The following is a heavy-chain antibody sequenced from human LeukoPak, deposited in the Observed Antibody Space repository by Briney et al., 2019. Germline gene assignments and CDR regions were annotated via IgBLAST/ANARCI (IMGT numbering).Heavy chain of an antibody. D-gene: IGHD6-13*01. J-gene: IGHJ4*02. Sequence: ASVKVSCKASGYTFTSYGISWVRQAPGQGLEWMGWISAYNGNTNYAQKLQGRVTMTTDTSTSTAYMELRSLRSDDTAVYYCARKGYAGRAGAGYGDYWGQGTLVTVSS. V-gene: IGHV1-18*04. CDR3: ARKGYAGRAGAGYGDY. CDR1: GYTFTSYG. CDR2: ISAYNGNT.